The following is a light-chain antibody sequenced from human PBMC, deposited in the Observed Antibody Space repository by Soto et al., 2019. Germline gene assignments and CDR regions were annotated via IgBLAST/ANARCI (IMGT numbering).Light chain of an antibody. CDR3: SSYTSSSTPYV. V-gene: IGLV2-14*01. CDR2: DVS. J-gene: IGLJ1*01. CDR1: SSDVGGYNY. Sequence: QSALTHPASVSGSPGQSITISCTGTSSDVGGYNYVSWYQQHPGKAPKLMIYDVSNRPSGVSNRFSGSKSGNTASLTISGLQAEDEADYYCSSYTSSSTPYVFGTVTKVTVL.